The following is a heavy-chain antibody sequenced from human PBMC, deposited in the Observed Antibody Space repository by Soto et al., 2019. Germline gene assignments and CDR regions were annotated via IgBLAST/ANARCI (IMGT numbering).Heavy chain of an antibody. Sequence: GGSLRLSCAASGFTFSSYAMSWVRQAPGKGLEWVSGISWNSGSIGYADSVKGRFTISRDNAKNSLYLQMNSLRAEDTALYYCAKGRYDFWSGYYTSGDFDYWGQGTLVTVSS. CDR1: GFTFSSYA. V-gene: IGHV3-9*01. CDR2: ISWNSGSI. CDR3: AKGRYDFWSGYYTSGDFDY. J-gene: IGHJ4*02. D-gene: IGHD3-3*01.